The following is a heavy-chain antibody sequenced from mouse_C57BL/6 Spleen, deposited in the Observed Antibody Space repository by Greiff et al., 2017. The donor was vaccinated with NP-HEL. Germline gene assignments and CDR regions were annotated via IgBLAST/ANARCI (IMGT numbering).Heavy chain of an antibody. J-gene: IGHJ4*01. V-gene: IGHV1-19*01. CDR3: ARSYYEGAMDY. CDR2: INPYNGGT. CDR1: GYTFTDYY. D-gene: IGHD1-1*01. Sequence: VQLQQSGPVLVKPGASVKMSCKASGYTFTDYYMNWVKQSHGKSLEWIGVINPYNGGTSYNQKFKGKATLTVDKSSSTAYMELNSLTSEDSAVYYCARSYYEGAMDYWGQGTSVTVSS.